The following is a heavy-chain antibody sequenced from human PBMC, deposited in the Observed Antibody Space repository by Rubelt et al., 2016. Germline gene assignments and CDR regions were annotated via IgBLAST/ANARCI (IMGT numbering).Heavy chain of an antibody. J-gene: IGHJ6*03. CDR3: ARHLDRYYYYYMDV. V-gene: IGHV4-4*02. CDR2: IYYSGST. Sequence: QVQLQESGPGLVKPSGTLSLTCAVSGGSIASSNWWSWFRQPPGRGLGWIASIYYSGSTYYNPSPKSRVTISVDTSKNQFSRKLNSVTAADRAVYYCARHLDRYYYYYMDVWGKGTTVTVSS. CDR1: GGSIASSNW. D-gene: IGHD3-3*02.